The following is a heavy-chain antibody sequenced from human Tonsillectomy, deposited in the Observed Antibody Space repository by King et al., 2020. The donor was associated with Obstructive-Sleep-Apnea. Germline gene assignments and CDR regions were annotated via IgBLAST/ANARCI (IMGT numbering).Heavy chain of an antibody. CDR2: IYYSGST. D-gene: IGHD4-17*01. V-gene: IGHV4-59*01. CDR1: GSIISYY. J-gene: IGHJ6*02. Sequence: VQLQESGPGLVKPSETLSLTCTVSGSIISYYWSWIRQPPGQGLEWIGYIYYSGSTNYNPSLKSRVTISVDTSKNQFSLKLSSVTAADTAVYYCARELRYGVDVWGQGTTVTVSS. CDR3: ARELRYGVDV.